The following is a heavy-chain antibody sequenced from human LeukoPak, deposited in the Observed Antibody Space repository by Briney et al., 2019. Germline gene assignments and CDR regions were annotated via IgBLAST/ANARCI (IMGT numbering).Heavy chain of an antibody. CDR1: GFTFSIDA. J-gene: IGHJ4*02. V-gene: IGHV3-66*01. CDR3: ARSDSGSYGEGFGY. D-gene: IGHD1-26*01. CDR2: IYSGGST. Sequence: GGSLRLSCAASGFTFSIDAMSWVRQAPGKGLEWVSVIYSGGSTYYADSVKGRFTISRDNSKNTLYLQMNSLRAEDTAVYYCARSDSGSYGEGFGYWGQGTLVTVSS.